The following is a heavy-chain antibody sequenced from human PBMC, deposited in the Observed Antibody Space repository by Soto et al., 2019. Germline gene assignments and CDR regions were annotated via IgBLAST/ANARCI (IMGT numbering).Heavy chain of an antibody. CDR1: GGSISSSSYY. D-gene: IGHD3-3*01. J-gene: IGHJ4*02. V-gene: IGHV4-39*01. CDR3: ARHSNDFWSGSYFDY. Sequence: SETLSLTCTVSGGSISSSSYYWGWIRQPPGKGLEWIGSIYYSGSTYYNPSLKSRVTISVDTSKNQFSLKLSSVTAADTAVYYCARHSNDFWSGSYFDYWGQGTLVTVSS. CDR2: IYYSGST.